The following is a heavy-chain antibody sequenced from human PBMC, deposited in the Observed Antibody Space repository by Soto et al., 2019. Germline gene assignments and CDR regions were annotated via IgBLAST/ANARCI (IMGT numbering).Heavy chain of an antibody. Sequence: QITLKESGPTLVKPTQTLTLTCTLSGFSLSTTPVGVGWIRQPPGQALEWLALIYWDDDRRYIPSLKNRLTITKDSPGCQVVLTMTDMDPVDTGTYYCAQITPFDVKGYYFDYWGPGILVTVSS. CDR3: AQITPFDVKGYYFDY. J-gene: IGHJ4*02. CDR2: IYWDDDR. CDR1: GFSLSTTPVG. V-gene: IGHV2-5*02. D-gene: IGHD3-9*01.